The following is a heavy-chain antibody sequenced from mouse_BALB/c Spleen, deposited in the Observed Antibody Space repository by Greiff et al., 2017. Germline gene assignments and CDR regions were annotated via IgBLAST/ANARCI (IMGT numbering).Heavy chain of an antibody. CDR3: AKYGNYVAAMDY. V-gene: IGHV1-9*01. D-gene: IGHD2-10*02. J-gene: IGHJ4*01. CDR2: ILPGSGST. Sequence: VKLMESGAELMKPGASVKISCKATGYTFSSYWIEWVKQRPGHGLEWIGEILPGSGSTNYNEKFKGKATFTADTSSNTAYMQLSSLTSEDSAVYYCAKYGNYVAAMDYWGQGTSVTVSS. CDR1: GYTFSSYW.